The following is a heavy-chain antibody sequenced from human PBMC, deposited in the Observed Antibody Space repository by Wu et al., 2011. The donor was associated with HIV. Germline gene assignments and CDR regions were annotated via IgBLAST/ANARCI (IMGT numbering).Heavy chain of an antibody. J-gene: IGHJ6*02. V-gene: IGHV1-2*02. CDR1: GYTFTGYY. CDR3: ARVKMVRGSNYYYGMDA. Sequence: QVQLVQSGAEVKKPGASVKVSCKASGYTFTGYYMHWVRQAPGQGLEWMGWINPNSGGTNYAQKFQGRVTMTRDTSISTAYMELSRLRSDDTAVYYXARVKMVRGSNYYYGMDAGAKGRRSPSP. CDR2: INPNSGGT. D-gene: IGHD3-10*01.